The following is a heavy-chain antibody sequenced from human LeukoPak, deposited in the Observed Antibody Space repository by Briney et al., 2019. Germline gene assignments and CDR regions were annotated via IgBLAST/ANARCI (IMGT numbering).Heavy chain of an antibody. CDR2: INAGNGYT. CDR1: GGTFSSYA. V-gene: IGHV1-3*01. D-gene: IGHD6-19*01. Sequence: ASVKVSCKASGGTFSSYAMHWVRQAPGQRLEWMGWINAGNGYTKYSQKFQGRVSITRDTSASTTYMELSSLRSEDTAVYYCARESAVAGTVEGNWFDPWGQGTLVTVSS. CDR3: ARESAVAGTVEGNWFDP. J-gene: IGHJ5*02.